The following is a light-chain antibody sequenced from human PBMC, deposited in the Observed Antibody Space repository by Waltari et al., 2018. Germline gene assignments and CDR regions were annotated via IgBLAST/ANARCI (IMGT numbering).Light chain of an antibody. V-gene: IGLV3-19*01. CDR2: GNN. CDR1: SLRSYY. CDR3: DSWDSSGIQWV. Sequence: SSELTHDPVVSVALGQTVRITCQVDSLRSYYASWYLQQPGQAPVLVVYGNNTRPSAIPERFYGSSSGNTASLTITGAQVEDGGDYYCDSWDSSGIQWVFGGGTRLT. J-gene: IGLJ2*01.